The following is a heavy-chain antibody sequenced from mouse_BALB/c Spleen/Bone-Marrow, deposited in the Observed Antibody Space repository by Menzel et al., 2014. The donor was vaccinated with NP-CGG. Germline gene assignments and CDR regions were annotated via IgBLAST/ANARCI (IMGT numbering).Heavy chain of an antibody. J-gene: IGHJ1*01. CDR3: AREYYGNYAWYFDV. CDR2: IDPANDNT. V-gene: IGHV14-3*02. D-gene: IGHD2-1*01. CDR1: GFNIKDTY. Sequence: VQLQQPGAELVKPGASVKSSCTASGFNIKDTYMHWVKQRPEQGLEWIGRIDPANDNTKYDPKFQGKATITADTSSNTAYLQLSSLTSEDTAVYYCAREYYGNYAWYFDVWGAGTTVTVSS.